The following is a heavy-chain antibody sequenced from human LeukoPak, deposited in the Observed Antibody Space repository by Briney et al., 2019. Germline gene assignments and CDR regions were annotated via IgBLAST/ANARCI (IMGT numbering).Heavy chain of an antibody. CDR1: GYTFTNYG. CDR3: ARWGLVAPGTYYYYYMDV. J-gene: IGHJ6*03. Sequence: ASVKASCTASGYTFTNYGVSWVRQAPGQGLEWMGWINAYNGDTHYAQNLQGRLTMTTDTYTSMAFMELRSLRPDDTAVYFCARWGLVAPGTYYYYYMDVWGRGTTVTVSS. D-gene: IGHD2-2*01. CDR2: INAYNGDT. V-gene: IGHV1-18*01.